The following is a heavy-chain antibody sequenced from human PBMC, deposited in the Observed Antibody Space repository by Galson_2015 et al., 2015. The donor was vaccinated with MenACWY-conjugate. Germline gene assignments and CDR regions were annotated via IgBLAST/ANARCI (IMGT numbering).Heavy chain of an antibody. CDR1: GFTFTSHW. D-gene: IGHD5-12*01. J-gene: IGHJ4*02. V-gene: IGHV3-74*01. CDR3: ARAGRYDYLDS. CDR2: VIMDGTGA. Sequence: LRLSCAASGFTFTSHWMHWARQVPGKGLVWVARVIMDGTGATYADSVKGRFTISRDNAKDTLYLQMDNLRADDTALYYCARAGRYDYLDSWGEETLVTVSS.